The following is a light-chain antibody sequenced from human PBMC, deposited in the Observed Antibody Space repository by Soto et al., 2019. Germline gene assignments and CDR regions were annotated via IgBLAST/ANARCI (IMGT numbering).Light chain of an antibody. V-gene: IGKV1-9*01. Sequence: DIQLTQSPSFLSASVGDRVTITCRASQGISSYLAWYQQKPGKAPKLLIYAASTLQSGVPSRFSGSGSGTEFTLTISSLQPEDLATYYCQQLTTYPITFGGGTKVEIK. CDR1: QGISSY. J-gene: IGKJ4*01. CDR3: QQLTTYPIT. CDR2: AAS.